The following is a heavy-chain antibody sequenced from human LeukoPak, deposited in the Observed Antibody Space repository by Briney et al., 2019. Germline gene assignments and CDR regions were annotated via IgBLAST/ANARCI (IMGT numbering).Heavy chain of an antibody. CDR1: GGTFSSYA. CDR2: IIPIFGTA. D-gene: IGHD2-21*02. CDR3: ARVIVVVTYYAFDI. Sequence: SVKVSCKASGGTFSSYAISWVRQAPGQGLEWMGGIIPIFGTANYAQKFQGRVTITADESTSTAYMELSSLRSEDTAVYYCARVIVVVTYYAFDIWGQGTMVTVSP. V-gene: IGHV1-69*13. J-gene: IGHJ3*02.